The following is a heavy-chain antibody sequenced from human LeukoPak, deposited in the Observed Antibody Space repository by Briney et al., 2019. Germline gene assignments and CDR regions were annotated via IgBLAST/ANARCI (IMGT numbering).Heavy chain of an antibody. CDR1: GFTLATYA. D-gene: IGHD4-17*01. V-gene: IGHV3-23*01. CDR2: ISGSGDSA. J-gene: IGHJ4*02. CDR3: ARGNYGDYYFDY. Sequence: PGGSLRLSCAASGFTLATYAMSWVRQAPGKGLEWVSGISGSGDSAYYADSVKGRFTISRDNSKNTLYLQMNSLRAEDTAVYYCARGNYGDYYFDYWGQGTLVTVSS.